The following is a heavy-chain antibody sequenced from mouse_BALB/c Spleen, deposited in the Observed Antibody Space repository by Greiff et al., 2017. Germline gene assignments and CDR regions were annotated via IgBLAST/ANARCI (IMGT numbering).Heavy chain of an antibody. CDR3: AREDGDYYGSSLAWFAY. CDR1: GYTFNDYA. CDR2: ISTYYGDA. J-gene: IGHJ3*01. V-gene: IGHV1S137*01. Sequence: VQLQQSGAELVRPGVSVKISCKGSGYTFNDYAMHWVKQSHAKSLEWIGVISTYYGDASYNQKFKGKATMTVDKSSSTAYMELARLTSEDSAIYYCAREDGDYYGSSLAWFAYWGQGTLVTVSA. D-gene: IGHD1-1*01.